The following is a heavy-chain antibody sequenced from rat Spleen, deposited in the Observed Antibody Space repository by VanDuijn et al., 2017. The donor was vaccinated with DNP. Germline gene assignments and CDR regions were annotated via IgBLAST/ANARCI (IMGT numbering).Heavy chain of an antibody. J-gene: IGHJ3*01. CDR1: GFTINNYW. D-gene: IGHD4-1*01. Sequence: EVQLVESGGDRVRPGGSLKLSCVASGFTINNYWLTWVRQVPGKGLEWIASITGSGDITKYLDSVMGRFTISRDNAKNTLYLRLNSLRSEDTAIYYCASGFGWFAYWGQGTLVTVSS. V-gene: IGHV5-31*01. CDR2: ITGSGDIT. CDR3: ASGFGWFAY.